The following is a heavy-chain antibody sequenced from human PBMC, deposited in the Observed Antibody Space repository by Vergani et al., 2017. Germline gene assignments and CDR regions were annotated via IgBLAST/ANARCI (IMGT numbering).Heavy chain of an antibody. CDR3: ARVFLNQWPIAGGFDY. J-gene: IGHJ4*02. CDR1: GGSISSGDYY. V-gene: IGHV4-30-4*08. Sequence: QVQLQESGPGLVKPSQTLSLTCTVSGGSISSGDYYWSWIRQPPGKGLEWIGYISYSGSTYYNPSLKSRVTISVDTSKNQFSLKLSSVTAADTAVYYCARVFLNQWPIAGGFDYWGQGTLVTVSS. D-gene: IGHD6-13*01. CDR2: ISYSGST.